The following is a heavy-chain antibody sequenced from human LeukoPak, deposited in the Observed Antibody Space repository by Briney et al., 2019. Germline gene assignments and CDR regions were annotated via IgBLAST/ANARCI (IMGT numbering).Heavy chain of an antibody. CDR1: GGSISSGGYY. D-gene: IGHD5-18*01. Sequence: SETLSLTCTVSGGSISSGGYYWSWIRQHPGKGLEWIGYIYYSGSTYYNPSLKSRVTISEDTSKNQFSLKLSSVTAADTAVYYCARDQGLYSYGLPDAFDIWGQGTMVTVSS. J-gene: IGHJ3*02. CDR3: ARDQGLYSYGLPDAFDI. V-gene: IGHV4-31*03. CDR2: IYYSGST.